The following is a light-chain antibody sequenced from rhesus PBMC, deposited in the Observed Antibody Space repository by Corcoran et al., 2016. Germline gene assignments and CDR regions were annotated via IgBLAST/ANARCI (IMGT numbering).Light chain of an antibody. CDR1: SNNVAYQG. CDR3: SAWDSSLNAHV. CDR2: RNN. V-gene: IGLV10-114*01. Sequence: QAGLTQPPSVSKALRQTVTLTCTGNSNNVAYQGAAWLQQQQGHPPKLLSHRNNNRPSGISERLSASRSGNTASLTITGLQPADEADYYCSAWDSSLNAHVFGSGTKLTVL. J-gene: IGLJ6*01.